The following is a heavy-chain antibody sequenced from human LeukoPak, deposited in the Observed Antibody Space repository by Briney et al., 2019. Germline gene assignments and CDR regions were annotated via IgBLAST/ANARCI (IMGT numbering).Heavy chain of an antibody. V-gene: IGHV3-7*01. D-gene: IGHD6-6*01. Sequence: GRSLRLSCTASGFTFSGYWMSWVRQAPGKGPEWVANIKQDGSQRYYVDSVRGRFTISRDNAKNSLFLQMNGLRAEDTAVYYCARRGGSSSRRSPIDYWGRGTLVTVSS. J-gene: IGHJ4*02. CDR2: IKQDGSQR. CDR1: GFTFSGYW. CDR3: ARRGGSSSRRSPIDY.